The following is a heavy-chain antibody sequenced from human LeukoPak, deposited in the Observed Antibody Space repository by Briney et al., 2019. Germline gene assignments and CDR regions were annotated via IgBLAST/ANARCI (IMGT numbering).Heavy chain of an antibody. J-gene: IGHJ4*02. CDR3: ARTMAGVWGSYDY. Sequence: ASVKVSCKASGYTFSGHYMHWVRQAPGQGLEWMGWTNPNSDGTKYAEKFQGRVTMTWDTSISTGYMEVSRLRYDDTAVYYCARTMAGVWGSYDYWGQGTLVSVSS. CDR2: TNPNSDGT. CDR1: GYTFSGHY. V-gene: IGHV1-2*02. D-gene: IGHD3-16*01.